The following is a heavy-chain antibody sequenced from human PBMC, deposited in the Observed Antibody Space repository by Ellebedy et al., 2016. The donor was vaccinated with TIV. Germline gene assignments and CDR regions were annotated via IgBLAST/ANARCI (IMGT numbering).Heavy chain of an antibody. Sequence: GESLKISXRDSGDNFHTHYIGWVRQVPGKGLEWMGIIYLHDSHATYSPSFEGQVTISADKSTRAAFLQWSSLQASDTAMYFCASPGTIGPQDTFDSWGQGTMVTVSS. CDR1: GDNFHTHY. D-gene: IGHD3-9*01. V-gene: IGHV5-51*01. CDR2: IYLHDSHA. J-gene: IGHJ3*02. CDR3: ASPGTIGPQDTFDS.